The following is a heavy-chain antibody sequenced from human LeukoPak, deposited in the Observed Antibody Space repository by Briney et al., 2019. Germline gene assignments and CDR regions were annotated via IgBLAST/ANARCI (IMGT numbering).Heavy chain of an antibody. CDR2: IKQDGSEK. J-gene: IGHJ4*02. Sequence: GGSLRLSCAASGFTFSNYWLSWVRQAPGKGLEWVANIKQDGSEKYYVDSVKGRFTISRDNAKNSLYLQMNSLRAEDTAVYYCAREVQQLAPLDWGQGTLVTVSS. D-gene: IGHD6-6*01. CDR3: AREVQQLAPLD. V-gene: IGHV3-7*01. CDR1: GFTFSNYW.